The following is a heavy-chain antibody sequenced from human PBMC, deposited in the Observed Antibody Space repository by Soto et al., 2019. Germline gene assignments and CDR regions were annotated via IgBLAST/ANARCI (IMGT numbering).Heavy chain of an antibody. CDR3: ARERIGYCSGGSCYGDAFDI. Sequence: QVQLQESGPGLVKPPETLSLTCTVSGGSISSYYWSWIRQPPGKGLEWIGYIYYSGSTNYNPSLKSRVTISVDTSKNQFSLKLSSVTAADTAVYYCARERIGYCSGGSCYGDAFDIWGQGTMVTVSS. D-gene: IGHD2-15*01. CDR1: GGSISSYY. V-gene: IGHV4-59*01. CDR2: IYYSGST. J-gene: IGHJ3*02.